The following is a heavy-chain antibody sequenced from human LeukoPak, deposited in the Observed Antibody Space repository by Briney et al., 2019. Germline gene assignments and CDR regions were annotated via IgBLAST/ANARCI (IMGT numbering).Heavy chain of an antibody. D-gene: IGHD5/OR15-5a*01. CDR1: GLTFSTYA. Sequence: PGGSLRLSCAASGLTFSTYAMSWVRQAPGKGPEWASGISGSGGTTYYADSVKGRSGISRDNSRSMLYLQMNSLRVEDTALYYCAKDRKVYELWGRGTLVTVSS. CDR3: AKDRKVYEL. V-gene: IGHV3-23*01. J-gene: IGHJ2*01. CDR2: ISGSGGTT.